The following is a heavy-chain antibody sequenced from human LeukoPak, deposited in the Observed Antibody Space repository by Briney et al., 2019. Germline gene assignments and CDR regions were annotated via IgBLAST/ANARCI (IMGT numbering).Heavy chain of an antibody. CDR1: GYTFTSYG. D-gene: IGHD3-22*01. CDR3: ARVADDYYDSSGYSPTIDY. J-gene: IGHJ4*02. V-gene: IGHV1-18*01. Sequence: ASVKVSRKASGYTFTSYGISWVRQAPGQGLEWMGWISAYNGNTNYAQKLQGRVTMTTDTSTSTAYMELRSLRSDDTAVYYCARVADDYYDSSGYSPTIDYWGQGTLVTVSS. CDR2: ISAYNGNT.